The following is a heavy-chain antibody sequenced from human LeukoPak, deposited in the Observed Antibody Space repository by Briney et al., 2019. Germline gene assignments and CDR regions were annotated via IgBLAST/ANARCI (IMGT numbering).Heavy chain of an antibody. D-gene: IGHD4-17*01. J-gene: IGHJ6*04. CDR3: ARISIGVYGDYYYGMDV. Sequence: SMKVSCKASGGTFSSYATSWVRQAPGQGLEWMGGIIPIFGTANYAQKFQGRVTITADKSTSTAYMELSSLRSEDTAVYYCARISIGVYGDYYYGMDVWANGTTVTVSS. CDR2: IIPIFGTA. CDR1: GGTFSSYA. V-gene: IGHV1-69*06.